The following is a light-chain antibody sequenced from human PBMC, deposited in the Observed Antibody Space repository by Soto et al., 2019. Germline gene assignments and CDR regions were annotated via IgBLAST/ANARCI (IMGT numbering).Light chain of an antibody. J-gene: IGKJ4*01. CDR1: QTVASN. V-gene: IGKV3D-15*01. CDR3: PQHNSFLLT. CDR2: GAP. Sequence: SPSTLSVSPGARATLSCRASQTVASNLDWYHQKPGQAPRLLIYGAPTRATRIPARFSGSGSGTEFTLTISSLQSEDFAVYYCPQHNSFLLTFGGGTKVDI.